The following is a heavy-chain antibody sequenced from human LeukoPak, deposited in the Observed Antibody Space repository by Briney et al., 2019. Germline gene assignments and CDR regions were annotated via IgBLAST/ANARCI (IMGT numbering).Heavy chain of an antibody. V-gene: IGHV3-21*01. CDR3: ARVGCSGGGCYLNYYYYMDV. D-gene: IGHD2-15*01. Sequence: GGSLRLSCAASGFTFSSYSMNWVRQAPGKGLEWVSSISSSSSYIYYADSVKGRFTISRDDAKNSLYLQMNGLRAEDTAVYYCARVGCSGGGCYLNYYYYMDVWGKGTTVTVSS. CDR2: ISSSSSYI. CDR1: GFTFSSYS. J-gene: IGHJ6*03.